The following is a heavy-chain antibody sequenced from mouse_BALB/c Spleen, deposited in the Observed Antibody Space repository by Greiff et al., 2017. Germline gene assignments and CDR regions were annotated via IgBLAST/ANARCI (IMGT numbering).Heavy chain of an antibody. CDR1: GFTFSSYW. D-gene: IGHD4-1*01. V-gene: IGHV6-6*02. CDR2: IRLKSDNYAT. CDR3: TKTGNAMDY. Sequence: EVKLMESGGGLVQPGGSMKLSCVASGFTFSSYWMSWVRQSPEKGLEWVAEIRLKSDNYATHYAESVKGKFTISRDDSKSRLYLQMNSLRAEDTGIYYCTKTGNAMDYWGQGTSVTVSS. J-gene: IGHJ4*01.